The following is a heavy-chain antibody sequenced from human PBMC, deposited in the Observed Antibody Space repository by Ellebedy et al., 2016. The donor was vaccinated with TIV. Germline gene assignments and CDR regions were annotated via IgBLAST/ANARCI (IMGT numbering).Heavy chain of an antibody. D-gene: IGHD2-15*01. CDR3: ARVIICRGRGVLVAATCRYFDY. J-gene: IGHJ4*02. V-gene: IGHV4-30-4*08. CDR1: GGSISSGGYY. CDR2: IYYSGNT. Sequence: SETLSLTCTVSGGSISSGGYYWSWIRQHPGRGLEWIGYIYYSGNTYYNPSLKSRVTISVDTSKNQFSLKLSSVTAADTAVYYCARVIICRGRGVLVAATCRYFDYWGQGTLVTVSS.